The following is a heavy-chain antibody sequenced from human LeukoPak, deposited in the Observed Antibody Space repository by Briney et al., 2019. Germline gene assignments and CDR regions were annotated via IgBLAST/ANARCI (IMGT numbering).Heavy chain of an antibody. D-gene: IGHD1-26*01. CDR2: IYYSGTT. J-gene: IGHJ4*02. Sequence: PSETLSLTCTVSGGSISNYYWSWIRQPPGKGLEWIGYIYYSGTTNYNPSLKSRVTISVDTSKNQFSLKLTSVTAADTAVYYCARSGSYGGHFDNWGQGTLVTVSS. CDR3: ARSGSYGGHFDN. V-gene: IGHV4-59*08. CDR1: GGSISNYY.